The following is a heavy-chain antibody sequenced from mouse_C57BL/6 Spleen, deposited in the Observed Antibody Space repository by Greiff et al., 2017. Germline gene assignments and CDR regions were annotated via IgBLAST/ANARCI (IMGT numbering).Heavy chain of an antibody. J-gene: IGHJ1*03. CDR2: IRNKANGYTT. V-gene: IGHV7-3*01. CDR1: GFTFTDYY. Sequence: EVKLVESGGGLVQPGGSLSLSCAASGFTFTDYYMSWVRQPPGKALEWLGFIRNKANGYTTEYSASVKGRFTISRDNSQSILYLQMNALRAEDSATYYGARYCGSSYVRYFDVWGTGTTVTVSS. D-gene: IGHD1-1*01. CDR3: ARYCGSSYVRYFDV.